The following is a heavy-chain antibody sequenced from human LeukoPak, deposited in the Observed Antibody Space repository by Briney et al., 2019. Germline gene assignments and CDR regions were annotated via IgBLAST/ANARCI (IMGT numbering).Heavy chain of an antibody. J-gene: IGHJ4*02. D-gene: IGHD6-25*01. V-gene: IGHV4-30-4*01. CDR2: VHLDGRT. CDR3: AREGGFYRPLDY. CDR1: GGSIGSGDYY. Sequence: TSETLSLTCTVSGGSIGSGDYYWSWIRQPPGKGLEWIGEVHLDGRTNFNPSLKSRLTMSVDLSENHVSLKLTSVTAADTAVYYCAREGGFYRPLDYSGQGTLVTVSS.